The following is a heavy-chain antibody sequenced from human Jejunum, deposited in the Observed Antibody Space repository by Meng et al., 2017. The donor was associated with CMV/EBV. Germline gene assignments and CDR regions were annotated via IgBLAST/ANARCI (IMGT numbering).Heavy chain of an antibody. Sequence: RGDSVWTWIRQSQGKGLGGMGDVAHSESINYNPSLKSRGIKSRDTSKNQVSLKLSSVTAADTGGYYGTREIGRKYTRDGMDVWGQGTTVTVSS. CDR3: TREIGRKYTRDGMDV. J-gene: IGHJ6*02. V-gene: IGHV4-61*08. CDR2: VAHSESI. D-gene: IGHD1-14*01. CDR1: RGDSV.